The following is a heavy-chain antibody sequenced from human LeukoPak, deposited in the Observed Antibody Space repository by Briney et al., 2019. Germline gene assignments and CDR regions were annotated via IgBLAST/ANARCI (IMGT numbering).Heavy chain of an antibody. CDR2: ISQSSTYI. Sequence: GTSLRLSCAASGFTFSGYSMNWVRQAPGKGLEWISYISQSSTYIYSADSVRGRFTISRDNAKNSLYLQMDSLRAEDTAMYFCARDRTEKARIGGMDVWGQGTTVTVSS. D-gene: IGHD5-12*01. CDR1: GFTFSGYS. J-gene: IGHJ6*02. V-gene: IGHV3-21*06. CDR3: ARDRTEKARIGGMDV.